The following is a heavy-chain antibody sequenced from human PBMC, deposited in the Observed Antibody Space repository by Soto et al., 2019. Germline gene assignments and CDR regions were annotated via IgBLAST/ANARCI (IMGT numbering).Heavy chain of an antibody. CDR1: GGTFSSYA. CDR3: ARREYSSSYGTSGLFDP. D-gene: IGHD6-6*01. CDR2: IIPIFGTA. V-gene: IGHV1-69*13. Sequence: SVKVSCKASGGTFSSYAISWVRQAPGQGLEWMGGIIPIFGTANYAQKFQGRVTITADESTSTAYMELSSLRSEDTAVYYCARREYSSSYGTSGLFDPWGQGTLVTVSS. J-gene: IGHJ5*02.